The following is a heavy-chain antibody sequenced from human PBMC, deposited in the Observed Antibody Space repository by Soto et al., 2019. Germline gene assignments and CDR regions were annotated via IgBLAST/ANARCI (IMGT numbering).Heavy chain of an antibody. J-gene: IGHJ4*02. V-gene: IGHV3-66*01. D-gene: IGHD2-15*01. CDR1: GFTVSSNY. CDR2: IYSGGST. Sequence: GGSLRLSCAASGFTVSSNYMSWVRQAPGKGLEWVSVIYSGGSTYYADSVKGRFTITRDNSKNTLYLKMNSLRAEDTAVYFCARARYYYCSGGSCYFDYWGQGTLVTVSS. CDR3: ARARYYYCSGGSCYFDY.